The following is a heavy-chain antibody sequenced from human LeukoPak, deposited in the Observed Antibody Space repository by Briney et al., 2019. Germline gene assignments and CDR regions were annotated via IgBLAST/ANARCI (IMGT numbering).Heavy chain of an antibody. CDR1: GFTFSGYW. Sequence: GGSLRLSCAASGFTFSGYWMSWVRQAPGKGLEWVANIKQDGSEKNYVDSVKGRFTISRDSAKNSLDLQMNSLRADDTAVYYCARDLRYFDWLPDYYYYYGMDVWGQGATVTVSS. D-gene: IGHD3-9*01. CDR2: IKQDGSEK. J-gene: IGHJ6*02. CDR3: ARDLRYFDWLPDYYYYYGMDV. V-gene: IGHV3-7*03.